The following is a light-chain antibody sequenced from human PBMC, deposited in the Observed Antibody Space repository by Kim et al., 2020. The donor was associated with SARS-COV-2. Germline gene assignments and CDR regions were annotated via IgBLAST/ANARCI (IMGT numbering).Light chain of an antibody. J-gene: IGKJ1*01. CDR3: QQYGAPPQT. CDR1: QSVSFTY. Sequence: SPGYRATMSCRASQSVSFTYFAWYQQKPGQAPRLVIFGASSRAAGIPDRFSGSGSGTDFTLTISRLEPEDFAVYYCQQYGAPPQTFGQGTKVDIK. V-gene: IGKV3-20*01. CDR2: GAS.